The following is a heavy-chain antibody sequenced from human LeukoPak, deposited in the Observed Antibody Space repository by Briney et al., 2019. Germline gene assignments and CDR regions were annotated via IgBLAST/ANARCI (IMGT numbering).Heavy chain of an antibody. V-gene: IGHV4-34*01. Sequence: PSETLSLTCAVYGGSFSGYYWSWIRQPPGKGLEWIGEINHSGSTNYNPSLKSRVTISVDTSKNQFSLKLSSVTAADTAVYYCARGPLMTYPLDAFDIWGQGTMVTVSS. CDR1: GGSFSGYY. CDR2: INHSGST. J-gene: IGHJ3*02. CDR3: ARGPLMTYPLDAFDI.